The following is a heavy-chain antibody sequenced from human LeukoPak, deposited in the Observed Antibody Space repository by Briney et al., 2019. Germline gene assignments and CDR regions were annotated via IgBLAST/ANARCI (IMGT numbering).Heavy chain of an antibody. Sequence: PSETLSLTCTVPGGSISSYYWSWIRQPPGKGLEWIGYIYYSGSTNYNPSLKSRVTISVDTSKNQFSLKLSSVTAADTAVYYCARDILTGYYSWYFDLWGRGTLVTVSS. J-gene: IGHJ2*01. CDR3: ARDILTGYYSWYFDL. V-gene: IGHV4-59*01. CDR1: GGSISSYY. CDR2: IYYSGST. D-gene: IGHD3-9*01.